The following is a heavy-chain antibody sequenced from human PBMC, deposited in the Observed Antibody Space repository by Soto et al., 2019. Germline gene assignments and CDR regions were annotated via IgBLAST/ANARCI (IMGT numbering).Heavy chain of an antibody. J-gene: IGHJ4*02. CDR3: ARLPGTSPYYFDY. D-gene: IGHD2-2*01. CDR2: VYPDDSDT. Sequence: GESLKISCKGSGYNFINHWIAWVRQMPGKGLEWMGIVYPDDSDTRYSPSFQGHVTISADKSISTAYLQWSSLKASDTAMYYCARLPGTSPYYFDYWGQGTLVTVSS. V-gene: IGHV5-51*01. CDR1: GYNFINHW.